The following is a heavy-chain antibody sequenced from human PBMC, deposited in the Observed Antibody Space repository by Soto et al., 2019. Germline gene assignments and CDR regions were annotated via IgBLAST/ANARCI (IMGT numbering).Heavy chain of an antibody. D-gene: IGHD2-15*01. CDR3: ARYCSGGSCYTGAFDI. CDR2: IYYSGST. V-gene: IGHV4-31*03. J-gene: IGHJ3*02. Sequence: SDTLSLTCTVSGGSISSGGYYWSWIRQHPGKGLEWIGYIYYSGSTYYNPSLKSRVTISVDTSKNQFSLKLSSVTAADTAVYYCARYCSGGSCYTGAFDIWGQGTMVTVS. CDR1: GGSISSGGYY.